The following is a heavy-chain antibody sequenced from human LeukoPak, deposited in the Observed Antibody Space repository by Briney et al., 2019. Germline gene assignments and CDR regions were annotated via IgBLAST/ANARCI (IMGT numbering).Heavy chain of an antibody. Sequence: GRSLRLSCAASGFTFSSYAMHWVRQAPGKGLEWVAVISYDGSNKYYADSVKGRFTISRDNSKNTLYLQMNSLRAEDTAVYYCAPWDPYSVVVVAAGWGQGTLVTVSS. CDR3: APWDPYSVVVVAAG. CDR2: ISYDGSNK. J-gene: IGHJ4*02. CDR1: GFTFSSYA. V-gene: IGHV3-30-3*01. D-gene: IGHD2-15*01.